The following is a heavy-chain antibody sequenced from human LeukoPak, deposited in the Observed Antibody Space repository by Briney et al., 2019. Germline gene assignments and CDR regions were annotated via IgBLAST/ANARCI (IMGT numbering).Heavy chain of an antibody. Sequence: GGSLRLSCAACGFTYDDYGMSWLRQAPGKALEWVSGINWNGGSTGYAASVKGRFTLSRDNAKNSLYLQMNSLRGEDTALYYCARPGSGYDLWGQGTLVTVSS. V-gene: IGHV3-20*04. D-gene: IGHD5-12*01. CDR3: ARPGSGYDL. J-gene: IGHJ4*02. CDR1: GFTYDDYG. CDR2: INWNGGST.